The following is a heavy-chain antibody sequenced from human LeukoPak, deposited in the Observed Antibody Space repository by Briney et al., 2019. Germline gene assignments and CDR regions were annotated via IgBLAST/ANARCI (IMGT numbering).Heavy chain of an antibody. D-gene: IGHD3-10*01. J-gene: IGHJ4*02. CDR1: GFTFSSYS. CDR3: AKDARETLWFGELLSYYYFDY. CDR2: ISSSSSYI. Sequence: PGGSLRLSCAASGFTFSSYSMNWVRQAPGKGLEWVSSISSSSSYIYYADSVKGRFTISRDNSKNTLYLQMNSLRAEDTAVYYCAKDARETLWFGELLSYYYFDYWGQGTLVTVSS. V-gene: IGHV3-21*04.